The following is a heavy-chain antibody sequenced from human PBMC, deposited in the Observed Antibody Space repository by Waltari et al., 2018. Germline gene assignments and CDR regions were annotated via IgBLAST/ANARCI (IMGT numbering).Heavy chain of an antibody. V-gene: IGHV4-59*01. J-gene: IGHJ4*02. CDR2: IYYSGST. D-gene: IGHD5-18*01. CDR3: ARERSTAMVPYYFDY. Sequence: WSWIRQPPGKGLEWIGYIYYSGSTNYNPSLKSRVTISVDTSKNQFSLKLSSVTAADTAVYYCARERSTAMVPYYFDYWGQGTLVTVSS.